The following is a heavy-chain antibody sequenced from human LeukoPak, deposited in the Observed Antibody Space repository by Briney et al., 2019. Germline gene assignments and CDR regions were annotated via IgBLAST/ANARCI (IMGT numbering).Heavy chain of an antibody. J-gene: IGHJ5*02. CDR3: AREGSAFDP. V-gene: IGHV3-48*01. Sequence: GGSLRLSCAASGFTFSSYSMNWVRQAPGKGLEWVSYISSSSSTIYYADSVRGRFTISRDNAKNSLYLRMNSLRAEDTAMYYCAREGSAFDPWGQGTLVTASS. D-gene: IGHD1-26*01. CDR1: GFTFSSYS. CDR2: ISSSSSTI.